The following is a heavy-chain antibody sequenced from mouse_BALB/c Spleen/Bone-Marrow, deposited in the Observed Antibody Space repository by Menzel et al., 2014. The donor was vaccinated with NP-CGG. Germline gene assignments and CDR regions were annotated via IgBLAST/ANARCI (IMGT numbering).Heavy chain of an antibody. CDR1: GFSLTRYG. Sequence: VMLVESGPGLVAPSQSLSITCTISGFSLTRYGVHWVRRPPGKGLEWLVVIWSDGSTTYNSALKSRLSITKDNSKSQVFLKMNSLQTDDTAMYYCARNGNFFAMDSWGQGTSVTVSS. V-gene: IGHV2-6-1*01. D-gene: IGHD2-1*01. J-gene: IGHJ4*01. CDR2: IWSDGST. CDR3: ARNGNFFAMDS.